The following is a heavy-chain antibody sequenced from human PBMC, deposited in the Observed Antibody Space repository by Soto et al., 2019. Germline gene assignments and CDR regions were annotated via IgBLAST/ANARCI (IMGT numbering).Heavy chain of an antibody. Sequence: ASVKVSCKASGYTFTSYGISWVRQAPGQGLEWMGWISAYNGNTNYAQKLQGRFTMTTDTSTSTAYMELRSLRSDGTAVYYCARARLVDDAFDIWGQGTMVTVSS. CDR3: ARARLVDDAFDI. CDR1: GYTFTSYG. V-gene: IGHV1-18*01. J-gene: IGHJ3*02. CDR2: ISAYNGNT. D-gene: IGHD6-19*01.